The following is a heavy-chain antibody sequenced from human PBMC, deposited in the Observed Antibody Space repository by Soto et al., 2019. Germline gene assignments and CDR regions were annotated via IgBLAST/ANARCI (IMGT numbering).Heavy chain of an antibody. D-gene: IGHD3-9*01. V-gene: IGHV4-39*01. J-gene: IGHJ4*02. CDR2: IYSGGST. CDR3: ARRHSATWLFDY. CDR1: GGAISGRSNY. Sequence: PSETLSLTCTVSGGAISGRSNYWGWIRQPPGKGLEYIGSIYSGGSTYYNPSLKSRVTLSVDTSQNQFSLRLTSVTAADTDVYYCARRHSATWLFDYWGLGTLVNVSS.